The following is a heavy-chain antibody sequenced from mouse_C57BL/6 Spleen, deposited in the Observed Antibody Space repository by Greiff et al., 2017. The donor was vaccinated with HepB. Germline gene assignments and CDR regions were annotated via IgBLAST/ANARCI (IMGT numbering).Heavy chain of an antibody. Sequence: VQLKESGPELVKPGASVKISCKASGYAFSSSWMNWVKQRPGKGLEWIGRIYPGDGDTNYNGKFKGKATLTADKSSSTAYMQLSSLTSEDSAVYFCARRLGAMDYWGQGTSVTVSS. J-gene: IGHJ4*01. CDR1: GYAFSSSW. CDR3: ARRLGAMDY. V-gene: IGHV1-82*01. CDR2: IYPGDGDT. D-gene: IGHD3-2*02.